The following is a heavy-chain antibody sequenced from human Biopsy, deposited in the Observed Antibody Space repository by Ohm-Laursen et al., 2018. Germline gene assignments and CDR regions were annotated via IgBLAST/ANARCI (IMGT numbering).Heavy chain of an antibody. V-gene: IGHV4-4*07. CDR1: GGYISHYY. Sequence: SETLSLTWTVSGGYISHYYWTWIRQPAGQGLEWIGRIYITGETDYNPSLKSRVTMSVDSSKKQFSLKLKSVTAADTAIYYCARAPPLIRGVVESWFDPWGQGILDTVSS. J-gene: IGHJ5*02. CDR2: IYITGET. CDR3: ARAPPLIRGVVESWFDP. D-gene: IGHD3-10*01.